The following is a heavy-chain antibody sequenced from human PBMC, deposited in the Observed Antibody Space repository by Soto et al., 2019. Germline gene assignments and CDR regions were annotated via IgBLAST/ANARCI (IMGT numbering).Heavy chain of an antibody. CDR2: ISSNGGST. CDR1: GFTFSSYA. V-gene: IGHV3-64*01. D-gene: IGHD4-17*01. J-gene: IGHJ5*02. Sequence: GGSLRLSCAAFGFTFSSYAMHWVRQAPGKGLEYVSAISSNGGSTYYANSVKGRFTISRDNSKNTLYLQMGSLRAEDMAVYYCARTTDYGDEFSLDPWGQGTLVTVSS. CDR3: ARTTDYGDEFSLDP.